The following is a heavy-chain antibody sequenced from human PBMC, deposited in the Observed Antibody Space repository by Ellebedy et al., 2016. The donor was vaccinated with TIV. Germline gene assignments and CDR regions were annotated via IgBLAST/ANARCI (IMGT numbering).Heavy chain of an antibody. Sequence: AASVKVSCKASGYTFTSYDINWVRQATGQGLEWMGWMNPNSGNTGYAQKFQGRVTMTTDTSTSTAYMELRSLRSDDTAVYYCARAPCGGDCYWPEYYFDYWGQGTQVTVS. CDR2: MNPNSGNT. V-gene: IGHV1-8*01. CDR1: GYTFTSYD. D-gene: IGHD2-21*02. CDR3: ARAPCGGDCYWPEYYFDY. J-gene: IGHJ4*02.